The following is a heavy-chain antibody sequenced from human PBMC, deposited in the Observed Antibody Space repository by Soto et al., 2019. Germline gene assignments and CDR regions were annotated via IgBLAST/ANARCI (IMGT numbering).Heavy chain of an antibody. CDR2: IYYSGST. V-gene: IGHV4-39*01. CDR1: GGSISSSSYY. CDR3: ARVAGIPDYYYYGMDV. D-gene: IGHD6-19*01. Sequence: SETLSLTCTVSGGSISSSSYYWGWIRQPPGKGLEWIGSIYYSGSTYYNPSLKSRVTISVDTSKNQFSLKLSSVTAADTAVYYCARVAGIPDYYYYGMDVWGQGTTVT. J-gene: IGHJ6*02.